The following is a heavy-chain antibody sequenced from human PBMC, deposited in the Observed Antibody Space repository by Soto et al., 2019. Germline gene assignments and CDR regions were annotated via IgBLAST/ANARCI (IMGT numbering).Heavy chain of an antibody. CDR3: ARAAVVVAATFAFDI. CDR2: IYSGGST. CDR1: GFTVSSNY. J-gene: IGHJ3*02. D-gene: IGHD2-15*01. Sequence: GGSLRLSCAASGFTVSSNYMSWVRQAPGKGLEWVSVIYSGGSTYYADSVKGRFTISRHNSKNTLYLQMNSLRAEDTAVYYCARAAVVVAATFAFDIWGQGTMVTVSS. V-gene: IGHV3-53*04.